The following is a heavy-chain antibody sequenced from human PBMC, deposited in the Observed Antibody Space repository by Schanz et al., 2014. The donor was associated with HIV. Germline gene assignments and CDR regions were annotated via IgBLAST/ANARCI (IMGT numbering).Heavy chain of an antibody. J-gene: IGHJ4*02. CDR2: IDHSGNT. D-gene: IGHD1-26*01. Sequence: QVQLQQWGAGLLKPSETLSLTCAVYGASFSGSYWSWIRQPPGKGLEWIGEIDHSGNTNYNPSLKSRVPISVDTSKKQFSLKMTSVTAADTAVYYCARDKTLAALRPYYGFDFWGLGTLVTVSS. CDR3: ARDKTLAALRPYYGFDF. CDR1: GASFSGSY. V-gene: IGHV4-34*01.